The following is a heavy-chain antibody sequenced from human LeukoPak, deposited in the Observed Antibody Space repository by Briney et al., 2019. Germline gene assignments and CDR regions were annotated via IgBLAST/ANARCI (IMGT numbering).Heavy chain of an antibody. CDR1: GFTFSDSY. V-gene: IGHV3-11*04. D-gene: IGHD1-26*01. CDR2: ISGSGHDI. Sequence: GGSLRLFCAASGFTFSDSYMTWVRQAPGKGVEWVAYISGSGHDINYSESAKGRFTISRDNAKNSLYLQMSSLRVEDTAVYYCTRDPYSGTYGDTYYYYMDVWGEGTTVTISS. J-gene: IGHJ6*03. CDR3: TRDPYSGTYGDTYYYYMDV.